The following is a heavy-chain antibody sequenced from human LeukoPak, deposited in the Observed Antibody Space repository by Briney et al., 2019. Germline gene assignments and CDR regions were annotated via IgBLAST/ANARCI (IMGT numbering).Heavy chain of an antibody. D-gene: IGHD3-22*01. CDR3: AKRGVVIRVILVGFHKEAYYFDS. CDR1: GITLSNYA. CDR2: ISGSGGGT. Sequence: GGSLRLSCAVSGITLSNYAMSWVRQAPGKGLEWVAGISGSGGGTHYADSVKGRFTISRDNPKNTLYLEMNNLRAGDTAVYFCAKRGVVIRVILVGFHKEAYYFDSWGQGALVTVSS. J-gene: IGHJ4*02. V-gene: IGHV3-23*01.